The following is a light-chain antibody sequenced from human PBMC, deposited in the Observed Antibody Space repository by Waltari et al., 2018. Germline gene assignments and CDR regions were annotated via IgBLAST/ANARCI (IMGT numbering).Light chain of an antibody. CDR2: AAS. Sequence: PATLSVSPGERATLSCRASQSVSSNLAWYQQKPGQAPRLLIYAASTRATGIPARFSGSGSGTEFTLTISSLQSEDFAVYYCQQYNSWPRTFGQGTKLEIK. V-gene: IGKV3-15*01. CDR3: QQYNSWPRT. J-gene: IGKJ2*01. CDR1: QSVSSN.